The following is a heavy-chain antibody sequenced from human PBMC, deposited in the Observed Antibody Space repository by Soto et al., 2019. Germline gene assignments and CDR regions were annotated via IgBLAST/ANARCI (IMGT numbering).Heavy chain of an antibody. CDR2: INTDGSVA. D-gene: IGHD2-2*01. CDR3: VRDMQLLRLDS. Sequence: EVQLVESGGGLVQPGESLRLSCAASGLTFRSYWMHWVRQAPGKGLVWVSRINTDGSVAMYVDSVKGRFTISRDNAKNTLYLHMNSLRAEDTAGYYWVRDMQLLRLDSWGQGTLVTVSS. CDR1: GLTFRSYW. V-gene: IGHV3-74*03. J-gene: IGHJ4*02.